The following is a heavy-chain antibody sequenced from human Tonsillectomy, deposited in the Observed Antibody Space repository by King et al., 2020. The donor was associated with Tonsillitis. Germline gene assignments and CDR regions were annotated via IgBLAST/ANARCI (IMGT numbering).Heavy chain of an antibody. D-gene: IGHD3-22*01. V-gene: IGHV4-30-4*07. CDR3: ARVDSSGYFYY. J-gene: IGHJ4*02. Sequence: QLQESGPGLVKPSQTLSLTCAVSGGSISSGGYSWSWIRQPPGKGLEWIGYSYYNGNTYYNPSLKSRLTISVDTSKNQFSLRLTSVTAADTAVYYCARVDSSGYFYYWGQGTLVTVSS. CDR2: SYYNGNT. CDR1: GGSISSGGYS.